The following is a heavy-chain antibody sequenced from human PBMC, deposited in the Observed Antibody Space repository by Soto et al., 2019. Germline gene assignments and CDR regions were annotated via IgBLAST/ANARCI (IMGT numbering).Heavy chain of an antibody. CDR3: ARGWWGDYIWGSYRSRVTFDY. J-gene: IGHJ4*02. D-gene: IGHD3-16*02. V-gene: IGHV4-34*01. CDR2: INHSGST. Sequence: SETLSLTCAVYGGSFSGYYWSWIRQPPGKGLEWIGEINHSGSTNYNPSLKSRVTISVDTSKNQFSLKLSSVTAADTAVYYCARGWWGDYIWGSYRSRVTFDYWGQGTLVTVSS. CDR1: GGSFSGYY.